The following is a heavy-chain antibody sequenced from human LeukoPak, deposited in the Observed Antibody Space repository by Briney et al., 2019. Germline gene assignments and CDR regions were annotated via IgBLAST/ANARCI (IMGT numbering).Heavy chain of an antibody. D-gene: IGHD6-13*01. J-gene: IGHJ6*03. Sequence: GGSLRLSCTASGFTFGDYAMSWFRQAPGKGLEWVGFIRSKAYGGTTEYAASVKGRFTISRDDSKSIAYLQMNSLKTEDTAVYYCTSSSWTLGYYYMDVWGKGTTVTVSS. CDR1: GFTFGDYA. CDR3: TSSSWTLGYYYMDV. CDR2: IRSKAYGGTT. V-gene: IGHV3-49*03.